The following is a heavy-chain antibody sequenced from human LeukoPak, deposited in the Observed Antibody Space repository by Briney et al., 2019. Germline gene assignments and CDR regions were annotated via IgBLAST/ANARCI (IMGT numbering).Heavy chain of an antibody. Sequence: GRSLRLSCAASGFTFSIYGMHWVRQAPGKGLEWVAVISYDGSNKYYADSVKGRFTISRDNSKNTLYLQMNSLRAEDTAVYYCAKDLKDYDILTGYRTYNWFDPWGQGTLVTVSS. V-gene: IGHV3-30*18. CDR3: AKDLKDYDILTGYRTYNWFDP. CDR2: ISYDGSNK. CDR1: GFTFSIYG. D-gene: IGHD3-9*01. J-gene: IGHJ5*02.